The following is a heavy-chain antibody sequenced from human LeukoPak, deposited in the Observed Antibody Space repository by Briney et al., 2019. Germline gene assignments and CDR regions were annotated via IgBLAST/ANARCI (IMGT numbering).Heavy chain of an antibody. Sequence: SVKVSCPAYAGTFSSYAISWVRQAPGQGLEWMGRIIPIFGTANYAQKFQGRVTITTDESTSTAYMELSSLRSEDTAVCYCASRVPFAFDIWRQGTMVSVPS. D-gene: IGHD3-10*01. CDR1: AGTFSSYA. CDR3: ASRVPFAFDI. CDR2: IIPIFGTA. J-gene: IGHJ3*02. V-gene: IGHV1-69*05.